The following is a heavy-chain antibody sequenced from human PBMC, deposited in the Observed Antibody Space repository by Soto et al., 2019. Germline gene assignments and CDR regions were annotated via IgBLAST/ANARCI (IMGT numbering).Heavy chain of an antibody. CDR2: IKQDGSEK. CDR3: ARVRYKEESVYYYYGMGV. CDR1: GFTFRSYW. V-gene: IGHV3-7*05. J-gene: IGHJ6*02. Sequence: GGSLRLSFAASGFTFRSYWMSWVRQAPGKGLEWVANIKQDGSEKNYVDSVKGRFTISRDNAKNSLYLQMNSLRAEDTAVYYCARVRYKEESVYYYYGMGVWRQGTTVTVSS. D-gene: IGHD5-18*01.